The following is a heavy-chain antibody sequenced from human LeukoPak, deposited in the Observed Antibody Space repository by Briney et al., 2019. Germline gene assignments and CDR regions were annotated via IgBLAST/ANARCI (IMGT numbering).Heavy chain of an antibody. CDR2: IIPIFGTA. CDR1: GGTFSSYA. Sequence: SVKVSCKASGGTFSSYAIGWVRQAPGQGLEWMGGIIPIFGTANYAQKFQGRVTITADESTSTAYMELSSLRSEDTAVYCCARRDGYGYFDYWGQGTLVTVSS. J-gene: IGHJ4*02. D-gene: IGHD5-18*01. CDR3: ARRDGYGYFDY. V-gene: IGHV1-69*13.